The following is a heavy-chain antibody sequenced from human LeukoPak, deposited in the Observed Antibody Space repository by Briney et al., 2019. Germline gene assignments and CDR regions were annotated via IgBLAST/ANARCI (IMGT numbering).Heavy chain of an antibody. CDR2: IYSGGST. CDR1: GFTVSSNY. CDR3: ARAIVGASYYYYYYMDV. J-gene: IGHJ6*03. V-gene: IGHV3-53*01. Sequence: GGSLRLSCAASGFTVSSNYMSWVRQAPGKGLEWVSVIYSGGSTYYADSVKGRFTISRDNSKNTLYLQMNSLRAEDTAVYYCARAIVGASYYYYYYMDVWGKGTTVTISS. D-gene: IGHD1-26*01.